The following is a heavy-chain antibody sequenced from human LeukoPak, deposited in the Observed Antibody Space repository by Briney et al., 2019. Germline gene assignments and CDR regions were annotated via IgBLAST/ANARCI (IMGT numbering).Heavy chain of an antibody. CDR1: GFTFSNYW. D-gene: IGHD3-10*01. V-gene: IGHV3-69-1*01. Sequence: PGGSLRLSCAVSGFTFSNYWMNWVRXAPGKXLEWVATMTSSSTIYYADSVKGRFTISRDNAKNSLFLQMNSLRDEDTAVYSCARAQTMLWEFDAFDIWGRGTKVTVSS. CDR2: MTSSSTI. CDR3: ARAQTMLWEFDAFDI. J-gene: IGHJ3*02.